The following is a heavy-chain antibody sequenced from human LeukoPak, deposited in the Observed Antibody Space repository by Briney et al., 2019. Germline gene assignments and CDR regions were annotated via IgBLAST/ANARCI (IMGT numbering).Heavy chain of an antibody. CDR3: ARDLVNTMVRGVIPRAAFDI. V-gene: IGHV3-30-3*01. D-gene: IGHD3-10*01. CDR2: ISYDGSNK. J-gene: IGHJ3*02. CDR1: GFTFSDYA. Sequence: GGSLRLSCAAPGFTFSDYAMHWVRQAPGKGLEWVAVISYDGSNKYYADSVKGRFTISRDNSKNTLYLQMNSLRAEDTALYYCARDLVNTMVRGVIPRAAFDIWGQGTMVTVSS.